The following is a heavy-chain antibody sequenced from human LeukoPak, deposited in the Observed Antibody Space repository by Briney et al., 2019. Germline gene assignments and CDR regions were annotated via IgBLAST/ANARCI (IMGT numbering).Heavy chain of an antibody. CDR3: ARVGSYSGSWYDLDY. Sequence: SETLSLTCTVSGGSISSHYWSWIRQPPGKGLEWIGYIYYSGSTNYNPSLKSRVTISVDTSKNQFSLKLSSVTAADTAVYYCARVGSYSGSWYDLDYWGQGTLVTVSS. D-gene: IGHD6-13*01. V-gene: IGHV4-59*11. CDR1: GGSISSHY. J-gene: IGHJ4*02. CDR2: IYYSGST.